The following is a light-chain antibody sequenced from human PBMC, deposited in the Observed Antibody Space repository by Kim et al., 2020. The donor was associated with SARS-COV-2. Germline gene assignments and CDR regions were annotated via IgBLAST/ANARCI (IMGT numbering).Light chain of an antibody. CDR2: AAS. Sequence: DIQMTQSPSSVSASVGDRVTITCRASQGISSWLALYQQKPGKAPKLLIYAASSLQSGVPSRFSGSGSGTDFTLTISSLQPEDFATYYCQQANSFPPWTFGQGTKVDIK. CDR3: QQANSFPPWT. V-gene: IGKV1-12*01. J-gene: IGKJ1*01. CDR1: QGISSW.